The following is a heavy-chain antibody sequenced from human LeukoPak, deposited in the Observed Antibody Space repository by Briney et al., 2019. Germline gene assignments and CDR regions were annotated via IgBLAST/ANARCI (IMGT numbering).Heavy chain of an antibody. CDR1: GGSFSGYY. V-gene: IGHV4-34*01. CDR3: ARGVRTHDHHDYGDYSYYFDY. CDR2: INHCGST. J-gene: IGHJ4*02. D-gene: IGHD4-17*01. Sequence: SETLSLTCAVYGGSFSGYYWSWIRQPPGKGLEWIGEINHCGSTNYNPSLKSRVTISVDTSKNQFSLKLSSVTAADTAVYYCARGVRTHDHHDYGDYSYYFDYWGQGTLVTVSS.